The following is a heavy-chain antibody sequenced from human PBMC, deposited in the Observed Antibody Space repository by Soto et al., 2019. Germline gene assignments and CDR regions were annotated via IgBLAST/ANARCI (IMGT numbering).Heavy chain of an antibody. CDR2: IYYSGST. Sequence: ASETLSLTCTVSGDSISSYYWSWIRQPPGKGLEWIGYIYYSGSTNYNPSLKSRVTISADTSKNQFSLKLSSVTAADTAVYYFARASTTVTTLDYWGQGTLVPVSS. V-gene: IGHV4-59*01. D-gene: IGHD4-17*01. CDR1: GDSISSYY. J-gene: IGHJ4*02. CDR3: ARASTTVTTLDY.